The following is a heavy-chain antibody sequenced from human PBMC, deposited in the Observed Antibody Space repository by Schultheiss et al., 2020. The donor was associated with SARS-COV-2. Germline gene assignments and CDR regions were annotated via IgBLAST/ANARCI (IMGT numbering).Heavy chain of an antibody. CDR2: ISYDGSNK. CDR1: GFTFSSYA. D-gene: IGHD3-3*01. Sequence: GGSLRLSCAASGFTFSSYAMHWVRQAPGKGLEWVAVISYDGSNKYYADSVKGRFTISRDNSKNTLYLQMNSLRAEDTAVYYCARDLTIFVSGELDYWGQGTLVTVSS. J-gene: IGHJ4*02. V-gene: IGHV3-30-3*01. CDR3: ARDLTIFVSGELDY.